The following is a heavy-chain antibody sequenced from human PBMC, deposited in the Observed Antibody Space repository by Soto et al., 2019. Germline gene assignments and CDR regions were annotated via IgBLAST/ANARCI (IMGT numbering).Heavy chain of an antibody. CDR1: GFTFSSYG. D-gene: IGHD7-27*01. Sequence: PGGSLRLSCAASGFTFSSYGMHWVRQAPGKGLEWVAVISYDGSNKYYADSVKGRFTISRDNSKNTLYLQMNSLRAEDTAVYYCAKIPWGHDAFDIWGQGTMVTVSS. CDR2: ISYDGSNK. CDR3: AKIPWGHDAFDI. J-gene: IGHJ3*02. V-gene: IGHV3-30*18.